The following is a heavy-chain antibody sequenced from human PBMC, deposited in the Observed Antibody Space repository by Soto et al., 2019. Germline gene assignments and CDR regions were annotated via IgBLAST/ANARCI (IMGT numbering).Heavy chain of an antibody. D-gene: IGHD3-10*01. Sequence: GGSLRLSCTASGFTFGDYAMIWFRQAPGKGLEWVGFITSKAYGGTTEYAALVKSRFTISREDSKSIAYLQMKSLKTDDTAVYYCSRVPPNNRGAPLDYWGQGTLVTVSS. J-gene: IGHJ4*02. V-gene: IGHV3-49*03. CDR1: GFTFGDYA. CDR3: SRVPPNNRGAPLDY. CDR2: ITSKAYGGTT.